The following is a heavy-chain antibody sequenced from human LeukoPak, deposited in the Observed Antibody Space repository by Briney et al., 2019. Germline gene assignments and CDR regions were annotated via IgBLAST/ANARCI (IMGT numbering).Heavy chain of an antibody. Sequence: PSETLSLTCAVYGGSFSGYYWGWIRQPPGKGLEWIGEINHSGSTNYSPSLKSRVTISVDTSKNQFSLKLSSVTAADTAVYYCARSGGPLNWFDPWGQGTLVTVSS. J-gene: IGHJ5*02. CDR1: GGSFSGYY. V-gene: IGHV4-34*01. CDR3: ARSGGPLNWFDP. CDR2: INHSGST.